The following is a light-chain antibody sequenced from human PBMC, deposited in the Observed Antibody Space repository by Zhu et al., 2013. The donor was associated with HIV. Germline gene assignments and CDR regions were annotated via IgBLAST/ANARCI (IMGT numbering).Light chain of an antibody. Sequence: QSALTQPASVSASPGQAITISCTGTSGDVGGYKYVSWYQQHPGKAPKLLIFEVTNRPSGVPNRFSGSKSANTASLTISGLQAEDEADYYCSSYTTSGTYVFGTGTQVTVL. J-gene: IGLJ1*01. V-gene: IGLV2-14*01. CDR1: SGDVGGYKY. CDR2: EVT. CDR3: SSYTTSGTYV.